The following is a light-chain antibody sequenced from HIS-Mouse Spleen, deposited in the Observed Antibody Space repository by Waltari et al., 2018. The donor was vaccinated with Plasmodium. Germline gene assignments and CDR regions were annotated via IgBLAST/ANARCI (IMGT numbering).Light chain of an antibody. V-gene: IGLV1-47*01. CDR3: AAWDDSLSGPV. CDR2: RNN. J-gene: IGLJ3*02. Sequence: QSVLTQPPSASGTPGQRVTLSCYGRHPNIGSNYVNLYQQLPGTAPKLHIYRNNQRPSGVPDRFSGSKSGTSASLAISVLRSEDEADYYCAAWDDSLSGPVFGGGTKLTVL. CDR1: HPNIGSNY.